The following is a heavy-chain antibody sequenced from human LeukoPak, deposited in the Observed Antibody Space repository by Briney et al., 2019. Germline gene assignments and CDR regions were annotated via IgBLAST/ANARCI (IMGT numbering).Heavy chain of an antibody. Sequence: SGTLSLTCSVSGYSISSGFHWVWIRQPPGKGLEWIGSIYHSGKTYYKPSLKSRVTLSVDTSRNQFSLKLNSVTAADTAVYYCAKSNGYGLIDIWGQGTMVTVSS. CDR3: AKSNGYGLIDI. CDR1: GYSISSGFH. CDR2: IYHSGKT. J-gene: IGHJ3*02. D-gene: IGHD3-22*01. V-gene: IGHV4-38-2*02.